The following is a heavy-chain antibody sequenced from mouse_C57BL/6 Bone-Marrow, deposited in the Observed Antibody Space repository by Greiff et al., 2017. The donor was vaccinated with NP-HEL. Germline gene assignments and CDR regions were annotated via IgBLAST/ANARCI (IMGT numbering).Heavy chain of an antibody. D-gene: IGHD6-1*01. J-gene: IGHJ1*03. CDR3: ARRQPHWSFDV. CDR1: GFTFSDYG. Sequence: EVKVVESGGGLVQPGGSLKLSCAASGFTFSDYGMAWVRQAPRKGPEWVAFISNLAYSIYYADTVTGRFTISRENAKNTLYLEMSSLRSEDTAMYYCARRQPHWSFDVWGTGTTVTVSS. CDR2: ISNLAYSI. V-gene: IGHV5-15*01.